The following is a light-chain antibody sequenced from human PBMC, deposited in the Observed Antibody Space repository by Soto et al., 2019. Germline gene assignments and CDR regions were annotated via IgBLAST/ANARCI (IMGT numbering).Light chain of an antibody. CDR3: QQRSNWLLT. V-gene: IGKV3-11*01. Sequence: EIVLTQSPSTLSLSPGERATLACRASQSVSSYLAWYQQKPGQAPRLRIYDASNRATGIPARFSGSGSGTYFTLTISSLEPEDFAVYYCQQRSNWLLTFGGGTKVEIK. J-gene: IGKJ4*01. CDR2: DAS. CDR1: QSVSSY.